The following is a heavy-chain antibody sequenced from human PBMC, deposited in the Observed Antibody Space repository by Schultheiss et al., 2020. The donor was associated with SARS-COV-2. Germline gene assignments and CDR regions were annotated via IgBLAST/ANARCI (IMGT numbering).Heavy chain of an antibody. J-gene: IGHJ4*02. CDR2: VYAGGSV. CDR1: GDSINTGRYF. CDR3: VKERNE. V-gene: IGHV4-61*02. Sequence: SEILSLTCTVSGDSINTGRYFLNWIRQPAGKGLEWIGRVYAGGSVQSSPSLGSRVTLSVDMSKNQLSLRLTSVTDADTDVYYCVKERNEWGPGIMVTVSS.